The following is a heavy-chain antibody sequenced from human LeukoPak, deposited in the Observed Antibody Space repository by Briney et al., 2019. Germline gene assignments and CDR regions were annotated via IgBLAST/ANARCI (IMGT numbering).Heavy chain of an antibody. D-gene: IGHD3-3*01. J-gene: IGHJ4*02. V-gene: IGHV3-15*04. Sequence: KPGGSLRLSCAASGFTFSNAWMNWVRQAPGKGLEWVGRIESKTDGGTTDYAAPVKGRFTISRDDSENTLYLQMNSLKTEDTAVYYCTTLETYYENDYWGQGTLVTVSS. CDR1: GFTFSNAW. CDR3: TTLETYYENDY. CDR2: IESKTDGGTT.